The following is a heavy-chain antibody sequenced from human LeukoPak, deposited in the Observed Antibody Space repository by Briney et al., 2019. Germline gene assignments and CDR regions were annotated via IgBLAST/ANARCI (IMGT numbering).Heavy chain of an antibody. CDR3: ARDQNFAMDV. Sequence: SETLSLTCTVSGGSINSYYWSWIRQPPGKGLEWIGYIYYSGSTNYNPSLKSRVTISVDPSKNQFSLRLSSVTAAGTAVYYCARDQNFAMDVWGKGTTVTVSS. J-gene: IGHJ6*03. V-gene: IGHV4-59*01. CDR1: GGSINSYY. CDR2: IYYSGST.